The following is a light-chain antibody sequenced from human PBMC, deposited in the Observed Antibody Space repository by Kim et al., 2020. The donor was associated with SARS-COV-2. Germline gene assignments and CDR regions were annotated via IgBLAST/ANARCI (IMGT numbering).Light chain of an antibody. CDR1: KLGDKY. CDR2: QDS. Sequence: VSPGQTASITYSGDKLGDKYACWYQQKPGQSPVLVIYQDSKRPSGIPERFSGSNSGNTATLTISGTQAMDEADYYCQAWDSSTNYVFGTGTKVTVL. CDR3: QAWDSSTNYV. V-gene: IGLV3-1*01. J-gene: IGLJ1*01.